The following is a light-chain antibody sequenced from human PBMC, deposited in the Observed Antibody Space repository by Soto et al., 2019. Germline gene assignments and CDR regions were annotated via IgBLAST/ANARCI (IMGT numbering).Light chain of an antibody. CDR1: QSVSSSY. CDR2: GAS. CDR3: QQYGSSPPT. Sequence: VLTQSPGTLSLSPGERATLSCRASQSVSSSYLAWYQQKPGQAPRLLIYGASSRATGTPDRFSGSGSGTDFTLTINRLEPEDFALYYCQQYGSSPPTFGQGTKVDIK. J-gene: IGKJ1*01. V-gene: IGKV3-20*01.